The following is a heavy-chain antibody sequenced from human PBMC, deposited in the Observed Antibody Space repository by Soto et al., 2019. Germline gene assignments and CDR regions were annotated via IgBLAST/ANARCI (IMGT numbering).Heavy chain of an antibody. CDR2: ISGSGGST. Sequence: VQLLESGGGLVQPGGSLRLSLAASGLTFSNDAVTWAPQAPGKGRGWVSTISGSGGSTYYADPAKGRFTISRDNSKNTLYLQMNSLRAEDTAVYYGAKDPVSSWYEIYYWGQGTLVTVSS. D-gene: IGHD6-13*01. J-gene: IGHJ4*02. CDR3: AKDPVSSWYEIYY. CDR1: GLTFSNDA. V-gene: IGHV3-23*01.